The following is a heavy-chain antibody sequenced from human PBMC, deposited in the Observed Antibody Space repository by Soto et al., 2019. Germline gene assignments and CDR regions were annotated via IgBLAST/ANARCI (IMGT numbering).Heavy chain of an antibody. D-gene: IGHD5-18*01. CDR3: ARDGWVQLWLRAFDI. J-gene: IGHJ3*02. Sequence: QVQLVESGGGVVQPGRSLRLSCAASGFTFSSYAMHWVRQAPGKGLEWVAVISYDGSNKYYADSVKGRFTISRDNSKNPLYLQMNSLRAEDTAVYYCARDGWVQLWLRAFDIWGQGTMVTVSS. CDR2: ISYDGSNK. CDR1: GFTFSSYA. V-gene: IGHV3-30-3*01.